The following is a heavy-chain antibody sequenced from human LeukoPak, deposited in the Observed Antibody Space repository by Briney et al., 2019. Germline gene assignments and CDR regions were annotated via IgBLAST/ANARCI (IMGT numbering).Heavy chain of an antibody. J-gene: IGHJ4*02. CDR3: ARESLLRDYYDSSGYYYFDY. V-gene: IGHV1-69*13. CDR2: IIPIFGTA. Sequence: SVKVSCKAAGGTFSSYAISWVRQDPGQGLKWMGGIIPIFGTANYAQKFQGRVTITADESTSTAYMELSSLRSEDTAVYYCARESLLRDYYDSSGYYYFDYWGQGTLVTVSS. D-gene: IGHD3-22*01. CDR1: GGTFSSYA.